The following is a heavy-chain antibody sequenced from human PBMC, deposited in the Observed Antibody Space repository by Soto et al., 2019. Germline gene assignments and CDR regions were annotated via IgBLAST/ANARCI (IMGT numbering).Heavy chain of an antibody. D-gene: IGHD1-1*01. Sequence: PSETLSLTCTVSGDSITTTGFYWGWVRQPPGKGLEWIGSISYSGTTYYNPSLQSRVTISQDTSKNHFYLRLSSVTAADTAVYYCARLFSTRFDPCGPGPMVTVSS. CDR2: ISYSGTT. J-gene: IGHJ5*02. CDR1: GDSITTTGFY. V-gene: IGHV4-39*02. CDR3: ARLFSTRFDP.